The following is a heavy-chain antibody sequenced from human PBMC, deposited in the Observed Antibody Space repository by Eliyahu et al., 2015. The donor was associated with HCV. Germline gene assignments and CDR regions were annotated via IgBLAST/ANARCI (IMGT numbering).Heavy chain of an antibody. CDR2: VGPSDSYT. CDR3: ARHDTHFEGVPANYYYYYGMDV. V-gene: IGHV5-10-1*03. CDR1: GYSFTSYW. D-gene: IGHD3-9*01. J-gene: IGHJ6*02. Sequence: EVQLVQSGAEVKKPGESLRISCKGSGYSFTSYWISWVRQMPGKGLEWMGRVGPSDSYTNYSPSFQGHVTISADKSISTAYLQWSSLKASDTAMYYCARHDTHFEGVPANYYYYYGMDVWGQGTTVTVSS.